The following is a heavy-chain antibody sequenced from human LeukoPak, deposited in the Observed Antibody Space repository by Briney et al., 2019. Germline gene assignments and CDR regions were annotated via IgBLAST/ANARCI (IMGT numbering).Heavy chain of an antibody. J-gene: IGHJ4*02. V-gene: IGHV4-59*02. D-gene: IGHD6-19*01. Sequence: GSLRLSCAASGFTVSSNYMSWIRQPPGKGLEWIGYIYYSGTTNYSPSLKSRVTISVDTSKNQFSLKLSSVTAADTAVYYGARVMGSGWTGFDYWGQGTLVTVSS. CDR2: IYYSGTT. CDR1: GFTVSSNY. CDR3: ARVMGSGWTGFDY.